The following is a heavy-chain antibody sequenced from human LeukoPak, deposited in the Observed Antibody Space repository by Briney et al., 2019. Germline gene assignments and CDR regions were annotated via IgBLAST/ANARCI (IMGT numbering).Heavy chain of an antibody. CDR2: ISAGGGST. CDR3: ARDPPMYYYDEPGSRDAFDI. D-gene: IGHD3-22*01. V-gene: IGHV3-23*01. J-gene: IGHJ3*02. CDR1: GFTFSSYA. Sequence: GGSLRLSCAASGFTFSSYAMTWVRQAPGMGLERVSGISAGGGSTYYADSVKGRFTMSRDNSKNTLHLQMNSLRAEDTAVYYCARDPPMYYYDEPGSRDAFDIWGQGTMVTVSS.